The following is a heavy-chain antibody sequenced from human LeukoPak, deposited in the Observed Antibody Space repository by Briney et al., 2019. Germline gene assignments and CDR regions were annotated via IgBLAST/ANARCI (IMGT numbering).Heavy chain of an antibody. V-gene: IGHV1-18*01. D-gene: IGHD3-9*01. CDR3: ARDRSYYDILTGYFSVGKKNSYYYYGMDV. CDR2: ISAYNGNT. Sequence: ASVKVSCKASGYTFTSYGISWVRQAPGQGLEWMGRISAYNGNTNYAQKLQGRVTMTTDTSTSTAYMELRSLRSDDTAVYYCARDRSYYDILTGYFSVGKKNSYYYYGMDVWGQGTTVTVSS. CDR1: GYTFTSYG. J-gene: IGHJ6*02.